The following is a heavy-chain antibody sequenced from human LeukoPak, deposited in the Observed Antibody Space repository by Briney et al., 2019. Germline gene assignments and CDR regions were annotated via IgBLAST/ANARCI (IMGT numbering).Heavy chain of an antibody. CDR1: GFTFSSYG. J-gene: IGHJ4*02. D-gene: IGHD3-10*01. CDR2: ISYDGSNK. Sequence: GGSLRLSCAASGFTFSSYGMHWVRQAPGKGLEWVAVISYDGSNKYYADSVKGRFTISRDNSKNTLHLQMNSLRAEDTAVYYCAKDLYGSGNDYWGQGTLVTVSS. CDR3: AKDLYGSGNDY. V-gene: IGHV3-30*18.